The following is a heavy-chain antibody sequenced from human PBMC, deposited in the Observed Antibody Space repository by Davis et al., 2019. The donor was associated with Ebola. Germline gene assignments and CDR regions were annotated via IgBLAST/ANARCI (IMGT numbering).Heavy chain of an antibody. D-gene: IGHD2-15*01. CDR1: GYSFTSYW. J-gene: IGHJ5*02. CDR3: ARLGYCSGGSCTNWFEP. CDR2: IYPGDSAT. V-gene: IGHV5-51*01. Sequence: PGGSLRLSCKGSGYSFTSYWIAWVRQMPGKGLEWMGIIYPGDSATRYSTSFQGQVTISADKSISTAYLQWSSLKASDTAMFYCARLGYCSGGSCTNWFEPWGQGTLVTVSS.